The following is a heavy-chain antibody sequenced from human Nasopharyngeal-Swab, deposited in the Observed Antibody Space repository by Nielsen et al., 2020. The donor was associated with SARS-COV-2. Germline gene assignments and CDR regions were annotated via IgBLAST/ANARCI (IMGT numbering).Heavy chain of an antibody. CDR1: GGTFSSYA. V-gene: IGHV1-69*06. D-gene: IGHD4-17*01. CDR2: IIPIFGTA. CDR3: ARVGAFRGNYGDYEVY. J-gene: IGHJ4*02. Sequence: SVKVSCKASGGTFSSYAISWVRPAPGQGLAWMGGIIPIFGTANYAQKFQGRVTITADKSTSTAYMELSSLRSEDTAVYYCARVGAFRGNYGDYEVYWGQGTLVTVSS.